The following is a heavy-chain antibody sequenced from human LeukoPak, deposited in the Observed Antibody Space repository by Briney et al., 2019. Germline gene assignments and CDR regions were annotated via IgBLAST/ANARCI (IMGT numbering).Heavy chain of an antibody. CDR3: ARAWESIAGYYFDY. CDR2: IYYSGST. CDR1: GGSISSYY. D-gene: IGHD1-26*01. Sequence: PSETLSLTCTVSGGSISSYYWSWLRQPPGKGLEWIGYIYYSGSTNYNPSLKSRVTISVDTSKNQFSLKLSSVTAADTAVYYCARAWESIAGYYFDYWGQGTLVTVSS. J-gene: IGHJ4*02. V-gene: IGHV4-59*01.